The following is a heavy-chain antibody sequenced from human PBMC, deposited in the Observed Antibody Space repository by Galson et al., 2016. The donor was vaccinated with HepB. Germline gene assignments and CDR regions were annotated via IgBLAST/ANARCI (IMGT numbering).Heavy chain of an antibody. CDR2: ISDDGSSK. V-gene: IGHV3-30*18. J-gene: IGHJ5*02. CDR1: GFTFSSYG. Sequence: SLRLSCAVSGFTFSSYGMHWVRQAPGKGLEWVAVISDDGSSKYYVPSVKGRFSISRDNSKDMLYLQMDSLRPDDTAVYYCAKSRHATPIYFIVNRWGQGTLVTVSS. D-gene: IGHD2-21*02. CDR3: AKSRHATPIYFIVNR.